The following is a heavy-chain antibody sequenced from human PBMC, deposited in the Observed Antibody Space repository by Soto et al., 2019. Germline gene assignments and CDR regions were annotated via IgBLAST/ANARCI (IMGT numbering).Heavy chain of an antibody. Sequence: QVQLQESGPGLVKPSQTLSLTCTVSGGSISSGGYYWSWIRQHPGKGLEWIGYIYYSGSTYYNPSPKSRVTISVDTSRNQFSLKLSSVTAADTAVYYCAREGERYFAWLPPGGDNWSDPWGQGTLVTVSS. CDR1: GGSISSGGYY. V-gene: IGHV4-31*03. CDR2: IYYSGST. CDR3: AREGERYFAWLPPGGDNWSDP. D-gene: IGHD3-9*01. J-gene: IGHJ5*02.